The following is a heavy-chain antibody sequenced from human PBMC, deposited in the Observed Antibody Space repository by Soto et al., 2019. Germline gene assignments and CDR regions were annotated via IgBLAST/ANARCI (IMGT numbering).Heavy chain of an antibody. CDR3: ARVRDVVVVPDYGMDV. D-gene: IGHD2-2*01. V-gene: IGHV1-69*01. Sequence: QVQLVQSGAEVRKPGSSVKVSCKASGGTFSSFAISWVRQAPGQGLEWMGGIIPIFATTNYAQKFQGRATITADESTSTAYMELGSLRSEDTAVYYCARVRDVVVVPDYGMDVWGQGTTVTVSS. CDR2: IIPIFATT. CDR1: GGTFSSFA. J-gene: IGHJ6*02.